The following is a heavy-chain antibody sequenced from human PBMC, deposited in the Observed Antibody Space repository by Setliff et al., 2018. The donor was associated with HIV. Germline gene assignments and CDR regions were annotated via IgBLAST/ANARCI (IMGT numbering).Heavy chain of an antibody. Sequence: VKVSCKVSGYTLTEVSMHWVQQAPGKGLEWMGRIDPEDGETIYAEKFQGRVTITADTSTDTAFMELSSLRSEDTAVYYCAREGAAAGLDLDYWGQGTLVTVSS. CDR1: GYTLTEVS. V-gene: IGHV1-24*01. D-gene: IGHD6-13*01. CDR2: IDPEDGET. J-gene: IGHJ4*02. CDR3: AREGAAAGLDLDY.